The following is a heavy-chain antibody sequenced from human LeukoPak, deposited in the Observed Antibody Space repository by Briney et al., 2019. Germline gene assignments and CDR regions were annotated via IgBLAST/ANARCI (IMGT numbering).Heavy chain of an antibody. Sequence: KAGGSLRLSCAASGFTFSSYSMNWVRQAPGKGLEWVSSISSSSSYIYYADSVKGRFTISRDNAKNSLYLQMNSLRAEDTALYYCAKSSDILTGYTRTHIDYWGQGTLVTVSS. V-gene: IGHV3-21*04. J-gene: IGHJ4*02. CDR3: AKSSDILTGYTRTHIDY. D-gene: IGHD3-9*01. CDR1: GFTFSSYS. CDR2: ISSSSSYI.